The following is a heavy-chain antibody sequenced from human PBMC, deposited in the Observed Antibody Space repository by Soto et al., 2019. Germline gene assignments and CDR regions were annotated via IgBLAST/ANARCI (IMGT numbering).Heavy chain of an antibody. CDR1: GGSIISGGYH. J-gene: IGHJ4*02. V-gene: IGHV4-30-2*05. D-gene: IGHD2-8*02. Sequence: SQPQSHTCTVSGGSIISGGYHCSWNRQPPGKGLEWIGYIYHSGSTYYNPSLKSRVTISEDTSKNQFSLEVSPVTAADTAVYYCARHTWGVTWSHDFWGPGTLVTVSS. CDR2: IYHSGST. CDR3: ARHTWGVTWSHDF.